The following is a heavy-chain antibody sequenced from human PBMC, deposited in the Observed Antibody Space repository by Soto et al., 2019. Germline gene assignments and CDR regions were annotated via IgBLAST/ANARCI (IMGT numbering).Heavy chain of an antibody. CDR1: GYTLTELS. CDR3: ATCDITMVRGAPIYYYYYGMDV. D-gene: IGHD3-10*01. CDR2: FDPEDGET. J-gene: IGHJ6*02. V-gene: IGHV1-24*01. Sequence: VSVKVSCKVSGYTLTELSMHWVRQAPGKGLEWMGGFDPEDGETIYAQKFQGRVTMTEDTSTDTAYMELSSLRSEDTAVYYCATCDITMVRGAPIYYYYYGMDVWGQGTTVTVSS.